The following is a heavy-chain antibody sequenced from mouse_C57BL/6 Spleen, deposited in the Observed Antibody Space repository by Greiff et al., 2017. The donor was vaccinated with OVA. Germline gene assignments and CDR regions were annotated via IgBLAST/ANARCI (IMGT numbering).Heavy chain of an antibody. CDR1: GYTFTDYE. Sequence: VQLQQSGAELVRPGASVTLSCKASGYTFTDYEMHWVKQTPVHGLEWIGAIDPETGGTAYNQKFKGKAILTADKSSSTAYMELRSLTSEDSAVYYCTRELGRSDYWGQGTTLTVSS. CDR3: TRELGRSDY. V-gene: IGHV1-15*01. D-gene: IGHD4-1*01. CDR2: IDPETGGT. J-gene: IGHJ2*01.